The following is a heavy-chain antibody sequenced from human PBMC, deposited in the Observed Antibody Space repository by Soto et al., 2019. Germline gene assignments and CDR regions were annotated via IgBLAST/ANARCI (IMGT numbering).Heavy chain of an antibody. D-gene: IGHD4-17*01. Sequence: EVQLVESGGGQVKPGGSLRLSCAASGFTFSSYSMNWVRQAPGKGLEWVSSISGSSSYINYADSVKGRFTISRDNAKNSLYLQMNSLRAEDTAVYYCARFGGTVTKDYWGQGTLVTVSS. CDR3: ARFGGTVTKDY. CDR2: ISGSSSYI. CDR1: GFTFSSYS. V-gene: IGHV3-21*01. J-gene: IGHJ4*02.